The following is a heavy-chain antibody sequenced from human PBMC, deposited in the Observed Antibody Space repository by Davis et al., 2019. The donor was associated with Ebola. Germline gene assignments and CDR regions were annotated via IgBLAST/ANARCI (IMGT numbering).Heavy chain of an antibody. CDR1: GFTFTNYA. J-gene: IGHJ4*02. V-gene: IGHV3-23*01. CDR2: ISGSGGST. Sequence: GGSLRLSCAASGFTFTNYAMNWVRQAPGKGLEWVSAISGSGGSTYYADSVKGRFTISRDISKNTLYLQMNSLRAEDTAVYYCAKDAVVSTHYFDCWGQGTLVTVSS. CDR3: AKDAVVSTHYFDC. D-gene: IGHD5/OR15-5a*01.